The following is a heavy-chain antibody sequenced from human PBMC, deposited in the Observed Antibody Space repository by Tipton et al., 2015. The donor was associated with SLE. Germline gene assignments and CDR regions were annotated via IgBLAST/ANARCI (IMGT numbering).Heavy chain of an antibody. V-gene: IGHV4-39*07. CDR1: GGSISRSNYY. Sequence: TLSLTCTVSGGSISRSNYYWGWIRRPPGRGLEWIGEINHSGSTNYNPSLKSRVTISVDTSKNQFSLKLSSVTAADTAVYYCARGHERHYDSPNFDIWGQGTMVTVSS. CDR3: ARGHERHYDSPNFDI. CDR2: INHSGST. D-gene: IGHD5-12*01. J-gene: IGHJ3*02.